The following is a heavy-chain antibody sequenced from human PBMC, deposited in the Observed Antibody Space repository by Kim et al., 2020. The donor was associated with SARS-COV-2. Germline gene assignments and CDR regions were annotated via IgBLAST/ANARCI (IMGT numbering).Heavy chain of an antibody. CDR2: ISGSGGST. D-gene: IGHD2-21*01. V-gene: IGHV3-23*01. CDR1: GFTFSSYA. J-gene: IGHJ4*02. CDR3: AKAGYSGITPPSELPYYFDY. Sequence: GGSLRLSCAASGFTFSSYAMSWVRQAPGKGLEWVSAISGSGGSTYYADSVKGRFTISRDNSKNTLYLQMNSLRAEDTAVYYCAKAGYSGITPPSELPYYFDYWGQGTLVTVSS.